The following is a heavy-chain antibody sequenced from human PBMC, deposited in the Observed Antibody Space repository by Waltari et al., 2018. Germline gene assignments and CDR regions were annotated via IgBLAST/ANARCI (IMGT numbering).Heavy chain of an antibody. V-gene: IGHV1-69*05. CDR1: GGTFSSYA. CDR2: ISPNVGTA. J-gene: IGHJ3*02. CDR3: GRVEGAAGLDI. D-gene: IGHD2-15*01. Sequence: QVQLVQSGAEVKKPGSSVKVSCKASGGTFSSYAISWVRQAPGQGLEWMGGISPNVGTANYAQKFQGKVTITRDTSASTAYMELRRLRSEDTGVYYWGRVEGAAGLDIWGQGTMVTVSS.